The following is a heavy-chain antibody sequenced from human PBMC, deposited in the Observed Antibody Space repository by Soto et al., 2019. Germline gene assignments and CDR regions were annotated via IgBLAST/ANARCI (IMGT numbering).Heavy chain of an antibody. CDR2: IYYSGST. CDR3: ARLNYYDSSGSSTPQPAFDY. V-gene: IGHV4-39*01. CDR1: GGSISSSSYY. J-gene: IGHJ4*02. Sequence: QLQLQESGPGLVKPSETLSLTCTVSGGSISSSSYYWGWIRQPPGKGLEWIGSIYYSGSTYYNPSLKSRVTISVDTSKNQFSLKLSSVTAADTAVYYCARLNYYDSSGSSTPQPAFDYWGQGTLVTVSS. D-gene: IGHD3-22*01.